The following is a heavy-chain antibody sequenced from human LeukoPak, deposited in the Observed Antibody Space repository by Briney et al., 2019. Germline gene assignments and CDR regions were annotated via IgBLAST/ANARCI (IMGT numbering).Heavy chain of an antibody. Sequence: GGSLRLSCAASGFTFSSYAMTWVRQAPGKGLEWVSVSGSGGSTYYADSVRGRFTISRDNSKNTVYLQMNSLRAEDTAVYYCAKDRHVGSHNYWGQGTQVTVSS. CDR1: GFTFSSYA. J-gene: IGHJ4*02. CDR2: SGSGGST. V-gene: IGHV3-23*01. CDR3: AKDRHVGSHNY. D-gene: IGHD1-26*01.